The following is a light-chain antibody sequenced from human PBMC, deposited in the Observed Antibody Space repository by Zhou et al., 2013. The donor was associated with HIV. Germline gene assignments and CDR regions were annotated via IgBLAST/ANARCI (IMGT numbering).Light chain of an antibody. CDR3: QQYNNWPRT. CDR1: QSVSSN. V-gene: IGKV3-15*01. CDR2: GAS. J-gene: IGKJ1*01. Sequence: EIVMTQSPATLSVSPGERATLSCRASQSVSSNLAWYQQKPGQAPRLLIYGASTRATSIPARFSGSGSGTEFILTISSLQSEDFAVYYCQQYNNWPRTFGQGTKVEIK.